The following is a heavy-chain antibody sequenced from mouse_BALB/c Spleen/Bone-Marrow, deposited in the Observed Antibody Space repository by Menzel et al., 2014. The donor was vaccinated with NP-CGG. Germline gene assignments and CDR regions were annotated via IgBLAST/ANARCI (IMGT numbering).Heavy chain of an antibody. CDR3: ARSLYGYDWYFDV. Sequence: VHVKQSGPELVKPGASVKMSCKASGYTFTSYVMHWVKQKPGQGLEWIGNINPYNDGTKYNEKFKGKATLTSDKSSSTAYMELSSLTSEDPAVYYCARSLYGYDWYFDVWGAGTTVTVSS. CDR2: INPYNDGT. J-gene: IGHJ1*01. V-gene: IGHV1-14*01. CDR1: GYTFTSYV. D-gene: IGHD2-2*01.